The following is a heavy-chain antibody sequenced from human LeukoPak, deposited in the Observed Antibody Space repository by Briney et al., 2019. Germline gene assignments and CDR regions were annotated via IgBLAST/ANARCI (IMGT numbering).Heavy chain of an antibody. D-gene: IGHD1-26*01. CDR1: GFTFSSYA. V-gene: IGHV3-30*04. Sequence: GGSLRLSCAASGFTFSSYAMHWVRQAPGKGLEWVAVISYDGSNKYYADSVKGRFTISRDSSKNTLYLQMNSLRAEDTAVYYCARDRIVGATSGFDPWGQGTLVTVSS. CDR2: ISYDGSNK. J-gene: IGHJ5*02. CDR3: ARDRIVGATSGFDP.